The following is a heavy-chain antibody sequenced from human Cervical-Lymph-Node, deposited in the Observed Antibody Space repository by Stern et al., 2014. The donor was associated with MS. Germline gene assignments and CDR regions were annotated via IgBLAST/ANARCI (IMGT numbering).Heavy chain of an antibody. D-gene: IGHD5-12*01. CDR2: ISSGGSSV. Sequence: QVQLVQSGGTLVKPGGSLRLSCAASGFTFSSNYMTWIRQAPGKGLEWIASISSGGSSVFYADSMEGRFTISRDNAKNSLYLHMNSLRAEDTAVYYCARKIISDRSGYSRYYFDYWGRGTLVTVSS. CDR3: ARKIISDRSGYSRYYFDY. J-gene: IGHJ4*02. CDR1: GFTFSSNY. V-gene: IGHV3-11*01.